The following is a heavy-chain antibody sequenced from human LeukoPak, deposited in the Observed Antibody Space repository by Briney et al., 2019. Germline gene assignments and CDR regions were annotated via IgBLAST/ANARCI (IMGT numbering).Heavy chain of an antibody. CDR3: AEGGPEYSSSSGDAFDI. D-gene: IGHD6-13*01. Sequence: SVKVSCKAYGGISTSYAVSWVRQTPGQGLEWMGGIIPFFGTTNYAQRFQGRVTITADKSTSTAYMELSGLRSEDTAVYYCAEGGPEYSSSSGDAFDIWGQGTMVTVSS. V-gene: IGHV1-69*06. J-gene: IGHJ3*02. CDR2: IIPFFGTT. CDR1: GGISTSYA.